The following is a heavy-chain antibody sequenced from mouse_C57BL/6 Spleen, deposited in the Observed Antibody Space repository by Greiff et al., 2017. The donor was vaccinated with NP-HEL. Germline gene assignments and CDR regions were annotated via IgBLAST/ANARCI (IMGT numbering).Heavy chain of an antibody. V-gene: IGHV1-74*01. D-gene: IGHD2-3*01. J-gene: IGHJ3*01. CDR2: IHPSDSAT. CDR3: AISIYDGYPFAY. Sequence: VQLQQPGAELVKPGASVKVSCKASGYTFTSYWMHWVKQRPGQGLEWIGRIHPSDSATNYNQKFKGKATLTVDKSSSTAYMQLSSLTSEDSAVYYCAISIYDGYPFAYWGQGTLVTVSA. CDR1: GYTFTSYW.